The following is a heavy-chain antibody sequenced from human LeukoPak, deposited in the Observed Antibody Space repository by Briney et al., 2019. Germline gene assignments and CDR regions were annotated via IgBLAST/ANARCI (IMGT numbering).Heavy chain of an antibody. J-gene: IGHJ4*02. CDR1: GGSISSYY. D-gene: IGHD5-18*01. Sequence: PSETLSLTGTGSGGSISSYYWSWIRQPPGKGLEWIGYIYYSGSTNYNPSLKSRVTISVDTSKNQFSLKLSSVTAADTAVYYSARHIMDTAMVATGGVDYWGQGTLVTVSS. CDR2: IYYSGST. V-gene: IGHV4-59*08. CDR3: ARHIMDTAMVATGGVDY.